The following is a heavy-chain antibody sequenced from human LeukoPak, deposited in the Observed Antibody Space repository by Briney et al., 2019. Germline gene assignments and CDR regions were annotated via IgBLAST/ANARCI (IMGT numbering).Heavy chain of an antibody. CDR3: AAGLDYYDSSAWDY. D-gene: IGHD3-22*01. CDR1: GFTFTSSA. CDR2: IVVGSGNT. Sequence: ASVKVSCKASGFTFTSSAMQWVRQARGQRLEWIGWIVVGSGNTNYAQKFQERVTFTSDMSTSTAYMELSSLRSEDTAVYYCAAGLDYYDSSAWDYWGQGTLVTVSS. V-gene: IGHV1-58*02. J-gene: IGHJ4*02.